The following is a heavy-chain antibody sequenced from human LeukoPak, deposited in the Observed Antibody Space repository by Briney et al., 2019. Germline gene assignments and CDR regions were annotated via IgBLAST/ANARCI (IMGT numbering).Heavy chain of an antibody. V-gene: IGHV1-24*01. Sequence: ASVKVSCKVSGYTLTELSMHWVRQAPGKGLEWMGGFDPEDDETIYAQKVQGRVTMTEDTSTHTAYMELSSLRSEDTAVYYCATVAGCSYGFGGLEWGQGTLVTVSS. CDR3: ATVAGCSYGFGGLE. D-gene: IGHD5-18*01. CDR1: GYTLTELS. CDR2: FDPEDDET. J-gene: IGHJ4*02.